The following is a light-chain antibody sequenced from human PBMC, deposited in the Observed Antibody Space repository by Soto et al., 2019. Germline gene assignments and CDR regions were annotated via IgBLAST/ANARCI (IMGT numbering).Light chain of an antibody. V-gene: IGKV3-15*01. CDR1: QSVSSN. CDR2: GAS. J-gene: IGKJ1*01. Sequence: EIEMTQSPATLSVSPGERATLSCRASQSVSSNLAWYQQKPGQAPRLLIYGASTRATGIPARFSGSGSGTDFTLTISSLQSEDFAVYYCQQNNNCPPWTFGQGTKVEIK. CDR3: QQNNNCPPWT.